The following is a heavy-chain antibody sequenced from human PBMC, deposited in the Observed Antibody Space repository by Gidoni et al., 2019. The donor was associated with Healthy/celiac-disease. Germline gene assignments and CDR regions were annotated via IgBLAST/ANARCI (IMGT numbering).Heavy chain of an antibody. Sequence: EVQLVESGGGLVQPGRSLRLSCAASGFTFDDYAMHWVRQAPGKGLEWVSGISWNSGSIGYADSVKGRFTISRDNAKNSLYLQMNSLRAEDTALYYCAKNMRSSGWYWVNAFDIWGQGTMVTVSS. CDR1: GFTFDDYA. CDR2: ISWNSGSI. CDR3: AKNMRSSGWYWVNAFDI. V-gene: IGHV3-9*01. J-gene: IGHJ3*02. D-gene: IGHD6-19*01.